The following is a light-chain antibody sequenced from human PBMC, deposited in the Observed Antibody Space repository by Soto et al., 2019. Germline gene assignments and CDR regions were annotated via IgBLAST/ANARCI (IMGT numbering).Light chain of an antibody. CDR3: TSFAGSNSYV. J-gene: IGLJ1*01. CDR1: SSDIGGYTY. CDR2: EVS. Sequence: QSALTQPPSASGSPGQSVTISCTGTSSDIGGYTYVSWYQHHPGKAPKLMIYEVSKRPSGVPDRFSGSKSGNTASLTVSGLQAEDEADYYCTSFAGSNSYVFGTETKLTVL. V-gene: IGLV2-8*01.